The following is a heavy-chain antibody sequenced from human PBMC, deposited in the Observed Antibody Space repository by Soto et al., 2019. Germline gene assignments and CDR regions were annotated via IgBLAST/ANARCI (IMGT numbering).Heavy chain of an antibody. CDR3: ARGIAVAGTRGPYNWFDP. Sequence: ASVKVSCKASGYTFTSYDINWVRQATGQGLEWMGWMNANNGNTGYAQKLQGRVTMTTDTSTSTAYMELRSLRSDDTAVYYCARGIAVAGTRGPYNWFDPWGQGTLVTVSS. V-gene: IGHV1-8*01. J-gene: IGHJ5*02. CDR2: MNANNGNT. CDR1: GYTFTSYD. D-gene: IGHD6-19*01.